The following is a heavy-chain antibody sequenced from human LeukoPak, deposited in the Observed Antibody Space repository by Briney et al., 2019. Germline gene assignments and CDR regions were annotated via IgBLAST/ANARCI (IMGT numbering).Heavy chain of an antibody. Sequence: RASVKVSCKASGYTFTGYYMHWVRQAPGQGLEWMGWINPNSGGTNYAQKFQGRVTMTRDTSISTAYMELSRLRSGDTAVYYCARVRSLLWFGELFYWGQGTLVTVSS. CDR3: ARVRSLLWFGELFY. V-gene: IGHV1-2*02. CDR1: GYTFTGYY. J-gene: IGHJ4*02. D-gene: IGHD3-10*01. CDR2: INPNSGGT.